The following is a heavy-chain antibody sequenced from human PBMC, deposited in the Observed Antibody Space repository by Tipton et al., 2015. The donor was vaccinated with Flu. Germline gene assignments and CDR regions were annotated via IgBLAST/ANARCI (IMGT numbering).Heavy chain of an antibody. J-gene: IGHJ5*02. CDR2: MNPNSGNT. CDR3: ARGHRTYYDFWSGYRSGFDP. Sequence: QLVQSGAEVKKPGASVKVSCKASGYTFTSYDINWVRQATGQGLEWMGWMNPNSGNTGYAQKFQGRVTMTRNTSISTANMELSSLRSEDTAVYYCARGHRTYYDFWSGYRSGFDPWGQGTLVTVSS. D-gene: IGHD3-3*01. CDR1: GYTFTSYD. V-gene: IGHV1-8*01.